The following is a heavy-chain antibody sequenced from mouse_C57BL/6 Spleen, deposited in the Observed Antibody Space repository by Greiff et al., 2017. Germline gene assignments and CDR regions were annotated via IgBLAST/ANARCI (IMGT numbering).Heavy chain of an antibody. CDR2: IDPETGGT. Sequence: QVQLQQSGAELVRPGASVTLSCKASGYTFTDYEMHWVKQTPVHGLEWIGAIDPETGGTAYNQKFKGKAILTADQSSSTAYMELRSLTSEDSAVYYCTSGDVGFAYWGQGTLVTVSA. V-gene: IGHV1-15*01. CDR1: GYTFTDYE. CDR3: TSGDVGFAY. J-gene: IGHJ3*01. D-gene: IGHD3-3*01.